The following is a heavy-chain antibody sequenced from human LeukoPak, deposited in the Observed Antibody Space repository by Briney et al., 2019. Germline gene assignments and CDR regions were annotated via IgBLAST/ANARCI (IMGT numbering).Heavy chain of an antibody. Sequence: PSETLSLTCTVSGYSISSGYFWGWIRQPPGKGLGWIGTFFHSGGITHYNPSLKSRVTISVDTSKNQFSPKLSSVTAADTAVYYCARVCDYWGQGTLVTVSS. CDR3: ARVCDY. CDR2: FFHSGGIT. V-gene: IGHV4-38-2*02. CDR1: GYSISSGYF. J-gene: IGHJ4*02.